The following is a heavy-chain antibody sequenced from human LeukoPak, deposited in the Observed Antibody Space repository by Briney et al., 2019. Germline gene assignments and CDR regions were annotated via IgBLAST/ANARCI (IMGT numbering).Heavy chain of an antibody. D-gene: IGHD6-19*01. Sequence: GESLKISCKGSGYSFTNYWIAWARQTPGKGLEWMGIIYPGDSDTRYSPSFQGQVTISADKSVSTAYLQWSSLKASDTAMYYCARHTDSSGRYYIDYWGQGTLVTVSS. V-gene: IGHV5-51*01. CDR2: IYPGDSDT. J-gene: IGHJ4*02. CDR3: ARHTDSSGRYYIDY. CDR1: GYSFTNYW.